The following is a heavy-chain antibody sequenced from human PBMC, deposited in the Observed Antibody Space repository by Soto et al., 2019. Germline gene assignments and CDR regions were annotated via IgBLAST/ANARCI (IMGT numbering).Heavy chain of an antibody. CDR1: GGTFSSSA. CDR2: IIPIFGTA. CDR3: ARVPGPATVTTFDY. Sequence: QVQLVQSGAEVKKPGSSVKVSCKASGGTFSSSAISWVRQAPGQGLEWMGGIIPIFGTANYAQKFQGRVTSTADESTSTAYMELSSLRSEDTAVYYWARVPGPATVTTFDYWGQGTLVTVSS. V-gene: IGHV1-69*12. D-gene: IGHD4-4*01. J-gene: IGHJ4*02.